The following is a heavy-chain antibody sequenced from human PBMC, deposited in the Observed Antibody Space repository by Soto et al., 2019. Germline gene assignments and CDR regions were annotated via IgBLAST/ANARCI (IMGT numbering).Heavy chain of an antibody. D-gene: IGHD6-6*01. CDR3: ARVGGVAARTFDY. V-gene: IGHV4-59*01. CDR1: GGSINDFY. CDR2: IYYSGST. J-gene: IGHJ4*02. Sequence: ETLSLTCTVSGGSINDFYWSWIRQPPGKGLEWIGYIYYSGSTDYNPSLEGRVTISVDTSKNQFSLKLRSVTAAETAVYYCARVGGVAARTFDYWGQGTLVTVS.